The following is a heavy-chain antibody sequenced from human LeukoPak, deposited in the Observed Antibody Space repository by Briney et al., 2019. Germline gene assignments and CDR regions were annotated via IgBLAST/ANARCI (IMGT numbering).Heavy chain of an antibody. CDR1: GYSISSDYY. J-gene: IGHJ4*02. CDR3: ARSPAY. CDR2: IYHSGNT. V-gene: IGHV4-38-2*01. Sequence: SETLSLTCDVSGYSISSDYYWGWIRQPPGKGLEWIGSIYHSGNTYYNTSLKCRITISANTSKNQFFLKLSSVTAADTAVYYCARSPAYWGQGTLVTVSS.